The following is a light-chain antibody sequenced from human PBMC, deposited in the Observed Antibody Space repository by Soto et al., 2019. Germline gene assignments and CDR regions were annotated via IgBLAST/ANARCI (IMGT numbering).Light chain of an antibody. Sequence: DIQMTQSPSSLSASVGDGVTITCQASQDIRNFLNWYQQKPGKAPSLLIYDASRLQAGVPSRFSGGGSGADFTLTISSLQPEDFATYYCQQANSFPFRGLTFGGGTKVDIK. CDR1: QDIRNF. CDR3: QQANSFPFRGLT. J-gene: IGKJ4*01. CDR2: DAS. V-gene: IGKV1-33*01.